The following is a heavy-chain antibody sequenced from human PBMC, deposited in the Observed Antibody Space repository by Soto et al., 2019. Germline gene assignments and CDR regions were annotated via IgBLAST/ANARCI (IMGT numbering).Heavy chain of an antibody. V-gene: IGHV3-21*01. J-gene: IGHJ4*02. Sequence: EVQLVESGGGLVKPGESLRLSCAASGFTFSSHSMNWVRQAPGKGLEWVSSITSSGSYIYYIDSVKGRFTISRDNAKNSLYLQMHSLTAEDTAVYYCVRDVSGDYVWGSYRYFDYWGQGTLVTVSS. CDR2: ITSSGSYI. D-gene: IGHD3-16*02. CDR3: VRDVSGDYVWGSYRYFDY. CDR1: GFTFSSHS.